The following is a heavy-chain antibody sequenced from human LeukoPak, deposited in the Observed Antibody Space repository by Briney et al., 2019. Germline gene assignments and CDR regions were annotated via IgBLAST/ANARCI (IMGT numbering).Heavy chain of an antibody. V-gene: IGHV4-34*01. J-gene: IGHJ3*02. CDR2: IYYSGST. Sequence: SETLSLTCAVYGGSFSGYYWSWIRQPPGKGLEWIGSIYYSGSTYYNPSLKSRVTISVDTSKNQFSLKLSSVTAADTAVYYCARTFMVRGVIHAFDIWGQGTMVTVSS. CDR3: ARTFMVRGVIHAFDI. D-gene: IGHD3-10*01. CDR1: GGSFSGYY.